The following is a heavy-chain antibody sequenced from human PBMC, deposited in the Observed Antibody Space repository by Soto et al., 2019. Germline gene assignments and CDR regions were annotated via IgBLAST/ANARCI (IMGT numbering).Heavy chain of an antibody. CDR2: INPNSGGT. CDR3: ARDIVVVPAAVGEDDY. J-gene: IGHJ4*02. CDR1: GYAFTGYY. V-gene: IGHV1-2*02. Sequence: ASVKVSCKASGYAFTGYYMHWVRQAPGQGLEWMGWINPNSGGTNYAQKFQGRVTMTRDTSISTAYMELSRLRSDDTAVYYCARDIVVVPAAVGEDDYWGQGTLVTVSS. D-gene: IGHD2-2*01.